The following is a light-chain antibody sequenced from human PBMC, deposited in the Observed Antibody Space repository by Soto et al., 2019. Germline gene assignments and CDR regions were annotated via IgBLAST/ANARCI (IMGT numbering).Light chain of an antibody. CDR3: HQYSSFSPWT. V-gene: IGKV1-5*01. J-gene: IGKJ1*01. Sequence: DIKMSQSPSTLSASVGDRVTITCRASQSISSWLAWYQQKPGKAPKLLIYDASSLESGVPFRFSGSGSGTEFTLTISSLQPDDFATYYCHQYSSFSPWTFGQGTMVDI. CDR1: QSISSW. CDR2: DAS.